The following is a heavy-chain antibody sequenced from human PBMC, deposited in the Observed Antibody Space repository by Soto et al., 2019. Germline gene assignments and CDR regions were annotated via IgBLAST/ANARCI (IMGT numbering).Heavy chain of an antibody. CDR3: ARRSRPAANWFDP. Sequence: SETLSLTCTVSGGSISSYYWSWIRQPPGKGLEWIGYIYYSGSTNYNPSLKSRVTISVDTSKNQFSLKLSSVTAADTAVYYCARRSRPAANWFDPWGQGTLVTVSS. CDR1: GGSISSYY. V-gene: IGHV4-59*08. CDR2: IYYSGST. D-gene: IGHD2-2*01. J-gene: IGHJ5*02.